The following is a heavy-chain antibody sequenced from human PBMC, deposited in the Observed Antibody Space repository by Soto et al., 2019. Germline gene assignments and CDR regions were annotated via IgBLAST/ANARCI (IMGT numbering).Heavy chain of an antibody. CDR2: INPSGGTT. V-gene: IGHV1-46*01. Sequence: QVQLVQSGAEVKKPGASVKVSCKASGYTFTSYYMHWVRQAPGQGLEWMGIINPSGGTTNYAQKFRGRVTLTRDTSTSTVYMELSSLRSDDTAVYYCARDVERLGVQFDLWGRGTLVTISS. CDR3: ARDVERLGVQFDL. CDR1: GYTFTSYY. J-gene: IGHJ2*01. D-gene: IGHD3-10*01.